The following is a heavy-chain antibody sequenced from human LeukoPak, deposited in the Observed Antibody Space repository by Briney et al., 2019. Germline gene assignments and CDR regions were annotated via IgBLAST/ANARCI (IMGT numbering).Heavy chain of an antibody. Sequence: SETLSLTCAVYGGSFSGYYWSWIRQPPGKGLEWIGEINHSGSTNHNPSLKSRVTVSVDTSTNQFSLKLSSVTAADTAVYYCARENTMIRGAFDAFDIWGQGTMVTVSS. CDR1: GGSFSGYY. CDR2: INHSGST. J-gene: IGHJ3*02. D-gene: IGHD3-10*01. CDR3: ARENTMIRGAFDAFDI. V-gene: IGHV4-34*01.